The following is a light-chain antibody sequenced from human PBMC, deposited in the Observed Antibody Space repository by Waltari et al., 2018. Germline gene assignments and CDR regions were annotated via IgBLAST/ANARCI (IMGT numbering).Light chain of an antibody. CDR1: QGVGKY. CDR3: QKYDFLPAT. V-gene: IGKV3-20*01. J-gene: IGKJ1*01. CDR2: HTS. Sequence: EIVLTQSPGTLSLSPGERATLSCRASQGVGKYLAWYQQRPGQAPRLLLYHTSIRATGIPDRFSGSGYGTDFSLTISRLEPEDFAVYYCQKYDFLPATLGQGTTVEIK.